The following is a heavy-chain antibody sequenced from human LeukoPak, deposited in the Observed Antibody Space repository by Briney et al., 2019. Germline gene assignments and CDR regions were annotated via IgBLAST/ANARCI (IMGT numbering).Heavy chain of an antibody. CDR3: ARESHDAFDI. J-gene: IGHJ3*02. V-gene: IGHV4-38-2*02. CDR1: GYSISSGYY. Sequence: SETLSLTCTVSGYSISSGYYWGWIRQPPGKGLEWIGSIYHSGSTYYNPSLKSRVTISVDTSKNQFSLRLSSVTAADTAVYYCARESHDAFDIWGQGTMVTVSS. CDR2: IYHSGST.